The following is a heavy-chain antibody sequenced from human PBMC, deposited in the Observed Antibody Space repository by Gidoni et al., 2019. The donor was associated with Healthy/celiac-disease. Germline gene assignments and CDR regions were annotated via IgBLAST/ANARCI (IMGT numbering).Heavy chain of an antibody. CDR3: ARIKSSGWYVNWFDP. CDR2: IYTSGST. D-gene: IGHD6-19*01. CDR1: GGSISSYY. J-gene: IGHJ5*02. Sequence: QVQLQESGPGLVKPSETLSLTCTVSGGSISSYYWSWIRQPAGKGLEWIGRIYTSGSTNYNPSLKSRVTMSVDTSKNQFSLKLSSVTAADTAVYYCARIKSSGWYVNWFDPWGQGTLVTVSS. V-gene: IGHV4-4*07.